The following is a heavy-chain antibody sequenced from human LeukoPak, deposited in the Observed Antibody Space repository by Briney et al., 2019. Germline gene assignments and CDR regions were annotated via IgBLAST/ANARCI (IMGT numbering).Heavy chain of an antibody. Sequence: GGSLRLSCAASGFTFSSYEMNWVRQAPRKGLGRASYISSSGSLISYADSVKGRFTISRDNAKNSLYLQMNSLRAEDTAVYYCAREMGYYDSSGYYYWGQGTLVTVSS. CDR1: GFTFSSYE. CDR3: AREMGYYDSSGYYY. D-gene: IGHD3-22*01. CDR2: ISSSGSLI. J-gene: IGHJ4*02. V-gene: IGHV3-48*03.